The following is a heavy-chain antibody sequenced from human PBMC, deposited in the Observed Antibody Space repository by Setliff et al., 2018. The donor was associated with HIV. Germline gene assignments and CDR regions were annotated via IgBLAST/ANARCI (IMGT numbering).Heavy chain of an antibody. J-gene: IGHJ4*02. Sequence: SETLSLTCTVSGGSISNYYWSWIRQPAGKGLEWIGRIQTSGRTNNNPSLKSRVTMSVDTSKNQFSLILTSVTAADTAVYYCARSSRVNCGGDCYLFDYWGQGTPVTISS. CDR3: ARSSRVNCGGDCYLFDY. CDR2: IQTSGRT. CDR1: GGSISNYY. D-gene: IGHD2-21*02. V-gene: IGHV4-4*07.